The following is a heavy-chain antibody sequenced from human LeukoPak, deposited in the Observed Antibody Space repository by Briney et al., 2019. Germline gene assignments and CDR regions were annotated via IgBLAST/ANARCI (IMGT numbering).Heavy chain of an antibody. J-gene: IGHJ4*02. D-gene: IGHD6-13*01. Sequence: GSLRLSCAASGFTFSSYEMNWVRQAPGKGLECVSYISSSGSTIYYADSVKGRFTISRDNAKNSLYLQMNSLRAEDTGVYYCARDIEGYSRSWGLFDYWGQGTLVTVSS. V-gene: IGHV3-48*03. CDR3: ARDIEGYSRSWGLFDY. CDR2: ISSSGSTI. CDR1: GFTFSSYE.